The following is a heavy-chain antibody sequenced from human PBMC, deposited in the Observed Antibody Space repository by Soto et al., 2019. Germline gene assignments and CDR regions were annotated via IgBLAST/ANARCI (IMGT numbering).Heavy chain of an antibody. V-gene: IGHV1-69*01. CDR1: GGTFSTYG. CDR2: IIPIFGTA. D-gene: IGHD3-10*01. CDR3: ARSGKEYGSESYEYYFYYMDV. Sequence: QVQLVQSGAEVKKPGSSVKVSCKASGGTFSTYGISWVRQAPGQGLEWMGGIIPIFGTANSAQKFQGRVTITADESTRTAYMELSSLRSEDTGVYYRARSGKEYGSESYEYYFYYMDVWGKGTTVSVSS. J-gene: IGHJ6*03.